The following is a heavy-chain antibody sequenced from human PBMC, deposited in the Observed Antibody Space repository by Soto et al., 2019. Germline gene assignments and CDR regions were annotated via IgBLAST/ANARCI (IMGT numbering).Heavy chain of an antibody. J-gene: IGHJ6*02. D-gene: IGHD3-9*01. CDR3: AREDYYDTGYYVV. V-gene: IGHV4-4*07. CDR1: GRSMSGYY. CDR2: IYTSGTT. Sequence: SETLSLTCTVSGRSMSGYYWSWIRQPAGERLEWIGRIYTSGTTDFNPSLKGRVTMSVDTSKNQFSLKLTSVTAADTALYYCAREDYYDTGYYVVWGQGTTVTVSS.